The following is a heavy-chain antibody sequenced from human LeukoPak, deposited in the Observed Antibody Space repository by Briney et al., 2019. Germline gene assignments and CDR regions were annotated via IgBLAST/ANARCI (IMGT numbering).Heavy chain of an antibody. Sequence: GRSLRLSCAASGFTFSSYAMHWVRQAPGKGLEWVAVISYDGSNKYYADSVKGRFTISRDNSKNTLYLQMNSLRAEDTAVYYCARGLGYSYGYFDYWGQGTLVTVSS. CDR3: ARGLGYSYGYFDY. J-gene: IGHJ4*02. CDR2: ISYDGSNK. CDR1: GFTFSSYA. D-gene: IGHD5-18*01. V-gene: IGHV3-30-3*01.